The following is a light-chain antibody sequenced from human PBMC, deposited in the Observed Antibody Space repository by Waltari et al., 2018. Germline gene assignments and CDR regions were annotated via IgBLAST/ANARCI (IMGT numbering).Light chain of an antibody. CDR1: QSLVHSDGNTH. V-gene: IGKV2-30*02. Sequence: EVVVTQSPLSLPVTLGQAAPISCRSSQSLVHSDGNTHLTWFQQRPGQSPRRLIYRVSKRYSGVPDRLSGSGSGTDFTLEISRVEAEDLGVYYCMQGTHLPYTFGQGTKLDI. CDR3: MQGTHLPYT. J-gene: IGKJ2*01. CDR2: RVS.